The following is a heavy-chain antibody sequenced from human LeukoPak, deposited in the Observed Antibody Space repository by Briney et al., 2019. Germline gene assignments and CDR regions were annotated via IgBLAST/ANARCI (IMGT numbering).Heavy chain of an antibody. D-gene: IGHD2-21*02. J-gene: IGHJ5*02. CDR2: INPNSGGT. V-gene: IGHV1-2*02. Sequence: GASVKVSCKASGYTFTGYYMHWVRQAPGQGLEWMGWINPNSGGTNYAQKFQGRVTMTRDTSISTAYMELSRLRSDDTAVYYCARDFAVAYCGGDCYTWGQGTLVTASS. CDR1: GYTFTGYY. CDR3: ARDFAVAYCGGDCYT.